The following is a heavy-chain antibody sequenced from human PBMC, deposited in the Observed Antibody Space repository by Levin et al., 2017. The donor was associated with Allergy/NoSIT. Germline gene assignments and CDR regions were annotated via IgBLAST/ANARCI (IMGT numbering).Heavy chain of an antibody. CDR2: IYYSGST. Sequence: SETLSLTCTVSGGSISSGGYYWSWIRQHPGKGLEWIGYIYYSGSTYYNPSLKSRVTISVDTSKNQFSLKLSSVTAADTAVYYCARDGNWGLDYWGQGTLVTVSS. J-gene: IGHJ4*02. CDR1: GGSISSGGYY. V-gene: IGHV4-31*03. CDR3: ARDGNWGLDY. D-gene: IGHD7-27*01.